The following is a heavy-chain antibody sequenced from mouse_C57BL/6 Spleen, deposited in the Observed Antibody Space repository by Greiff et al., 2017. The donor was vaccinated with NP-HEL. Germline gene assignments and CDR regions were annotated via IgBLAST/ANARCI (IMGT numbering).Heavy chain of an antibody. V-gene: IGHV1-69*01. CDR3: ARPGSSPHWYFDV. CDR2: IDPSDSYT. Sequence: VQLQQPGAELVMPGASVKLSCKASGYTFTSYWMHWVKQRPGQGLEWIGEIDPSDSYTNYNQKFKGKSTLTVDKSSSTAYMQLSSLTSEDSAVYYCARPGSSPHWYFDVWGTGTTVTVSS. CDR1: GYTFTSYW. D-gene: IGHD1-1*01. J-gene: IGHJ1*03.